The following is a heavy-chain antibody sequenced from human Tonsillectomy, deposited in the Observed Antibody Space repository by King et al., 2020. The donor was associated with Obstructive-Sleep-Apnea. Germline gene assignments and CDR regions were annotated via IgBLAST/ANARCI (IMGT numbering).Heavy chain of an antibody. D-gene: IGHD3-10*01. J-gene: IGHJ4*02. CDR2: IRSNAYGGTT. V-gene: IGHV3-49*03. Sequence: VQLVESGGGLVQPGRSLRLSCTASGFTFGDYAISWFRQAPGKGLEWVGCIRSNAYGGTTEYAASVDGRFTISSDDSKSIAYLQMNSLKTEDTAVYYCTRQLVRGALTYYFDYWGQGTLVTVSS. CDR1: GFTFGDYA. CDR3: TRQLVRGALTYYFDY.